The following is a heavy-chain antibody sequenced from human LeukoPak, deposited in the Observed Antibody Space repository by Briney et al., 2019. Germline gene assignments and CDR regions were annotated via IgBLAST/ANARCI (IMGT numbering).Heavy chain of an antibody. D-gene: IGHD6-19*01. Sequence: PGGSLRLSCAASGFTFTSYAMRWVRQAPGKGLEWVSASSGSGGSTYYAGSVKGRFTISRDNSKNTPDLQMNSLRAEDTAVYYCSGGGWSTDAFDIWGEGTMVTVSS. CDR2: SSGSGGST. CDR3: SGGGWSTDAFDI. J-gene: IGHJ3*02. CDR1: GFTFTSYA. V-gene: IGHV3-23*01.